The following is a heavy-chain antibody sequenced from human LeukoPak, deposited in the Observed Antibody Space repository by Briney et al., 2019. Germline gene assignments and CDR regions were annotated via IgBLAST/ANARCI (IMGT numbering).Heavy chain of an antibody. CDR2: IYSGGST. V-gene: IGHV3-66*01. Sequence: PGGSLRLSCAASGFTFSSYSMNWVHQAPGKGLEWVSIIYSGGSTYYADSVKGRFTISRDNSKNTLYLQMNSLRAEDTAVYYCARDPLFGGIAASDNVDYWGQGTLVTVSS. CDR1: GFTFSSYS. J-gene: IGHJ4*02. CDR3: ARDPLFGGIAASDNVDY. D-gene: IGHD6-13*01.